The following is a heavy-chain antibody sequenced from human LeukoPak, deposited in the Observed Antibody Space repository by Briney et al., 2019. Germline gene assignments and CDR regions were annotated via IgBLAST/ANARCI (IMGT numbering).Heavy chain of an antibody. V-gene: IGHV1-69*04. Sequence: SVKVSCKASGGTFSSYAISWVRQAPGQGLEWMGRIIPTLGIANYAQKFQGRVTITADKSTSTAYMELSSLRSEDTAVYYCASFRGTTFGAFDIWGQGTMVTVSS. D-gene: IGHD3-10*02. CDR2: IIPTLGIA. CDR1: GGTFSSYA. J-gene: IGHJ3*02. CDR3: ASFRGTTFGAFDI.